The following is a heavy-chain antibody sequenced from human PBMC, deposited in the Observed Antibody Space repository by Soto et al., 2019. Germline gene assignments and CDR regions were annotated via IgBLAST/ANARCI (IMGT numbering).Heavy chain of an antibody. D-gene: IGHD2-15*01. CDR2: VFDSGST. J-gene: IGHJ1*01. Sequence: QVQLQESGPGLMKPSETLSLICTVSGGSMSGYHWTWIRQSPGKEMEFIGSVFDSGSTKSNPSLRSRVAISMDASKRQFSLTLSSVTAADTVVYYCASCLNSAGSCLRFLRWGQGTLVTVSS. CDR3: ASCLNSAGSCLRFLR. V-gene: IGHV4-59*12. CDR1: GGSMSGYH.